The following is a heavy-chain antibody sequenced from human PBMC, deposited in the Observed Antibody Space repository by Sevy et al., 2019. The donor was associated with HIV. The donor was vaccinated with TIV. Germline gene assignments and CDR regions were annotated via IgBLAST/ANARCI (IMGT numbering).Heavy chain of an antibody. J-gene: IGHJ3*02. Sequence: GESLKISCKGAGFSFTNYWIGWVRQMPGKGLEWMGNIYPDDSDTIYSPSFQGQVTISAAKSITTAYLHWSSLKASDTAIYYCARLGNNEEGAFDIWGQGTMVTVSS. V-gene: IGHV5-51*01. CDR2: IYPDDSDT. CDR1: GFSFTNYW. CDR3: ARLGNNEEGAFDI.